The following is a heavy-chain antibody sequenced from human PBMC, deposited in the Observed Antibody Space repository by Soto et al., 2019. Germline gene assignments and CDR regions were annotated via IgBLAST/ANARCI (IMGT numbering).Heavy chain of an antibody. D-gene: IGHD1-20*01. J-gene: IGHJ4*02. CDR2: INHSGST. V-gene: IGHV4-34*01. Sequence: SETLSLTCAVYGGSFSGYYWSWIRQPPGKGLEWIGEINHSGSTNYNPSLKSRVTISVDTSKNQFSLKLSSVTAADTAVYYCASKDITGTTQDWGQGTLVTVSS. CDR1: GGSFSGYY. CDR3: ASKDITGTTQD.